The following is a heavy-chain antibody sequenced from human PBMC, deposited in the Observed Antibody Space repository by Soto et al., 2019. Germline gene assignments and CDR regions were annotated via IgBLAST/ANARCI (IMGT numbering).Heavy chain of an antibody. D-gene: IGHD5-18*01. Sequence: QVQLVESGGGVVQPGRSLRLSCAASGFTFSSYAMHWVRQAPGKGLEWVAVISYDGSNKYYADSVKGRFTISRDNSKNTLYLQMNSLRAEDTAVYYCARTAYDAFDIWGQGIMVTVSS. CDR3: ARTAYDAFDI. CDR1: GFTFSSYA. V-gene: IGHV3-30-3*01. CDR2: ISYDGSNK. J-gene: IGHJ3*02.